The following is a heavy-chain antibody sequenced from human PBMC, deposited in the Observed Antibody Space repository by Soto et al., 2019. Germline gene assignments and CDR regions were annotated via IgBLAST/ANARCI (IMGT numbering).Heavy chain of an antibody. J-gene: IGHJ6*02. CDR2: INPNSGGT. D-gene: IGHD1-26*01. Sequence: WPSVKVSCKASGYTFTSYGISWVRQAPGQGLEWMGWINPNSGGTNYAQKFQGWVTMTRDTSISTAYMELSRLRSDDTAVYYCARALGSYLQPWGNYGMDVWGQGTTVTVSS. CDR3: ARALGSYLQPWGNYGMDV. CDR1: GYTFTSYG. V-gene: IGHV1-2*04.